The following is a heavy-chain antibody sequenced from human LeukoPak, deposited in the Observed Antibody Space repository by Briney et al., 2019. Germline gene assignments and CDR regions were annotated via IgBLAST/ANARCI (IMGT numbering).Heavy chain of an antibody. CDR2: ISGSGGST. CDR1: GFTFSSYA. D-gene: IGHD3-22*01. Sequence: GGSLRLSCAASGFTFSSYAMSWVRQAPGKGLEWVSAISGSGGSTYYADSVKGRFTISRDNSKNTLYLQMNSLRAEDTAVYYCAKGSYDSSGYLYYFDYWGQGTLVTVPS. J-gene: IGHJ4*02. V-gene: IGHV3-23*01. CDR3: AKGSYDSSGYLYYFDY.